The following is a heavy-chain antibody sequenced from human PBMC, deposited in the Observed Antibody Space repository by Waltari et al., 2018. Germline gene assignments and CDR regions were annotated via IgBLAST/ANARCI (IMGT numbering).Heavy chain of an antibody. V-gene: IGHV1-2*06. J-gene: IGHJ5*02. Sequence: QVQLVQSGPEVKKPGASVKVSCKASGYTFTGYYMHWVRQAPGQGLEWMGRINPNSGGTNYAQKVQGRVTMTRDTSISTAYMELSRLRSDDTAVYYCARDFNYDFWSGYPNWFDPWGQGTLVTVSS. D-gene: IGHD3-3*01. CDR1: GYTFTGYY. CDR3: ARDFNYDFWSGYPNWFDP. CDR2: INPNSGGT.